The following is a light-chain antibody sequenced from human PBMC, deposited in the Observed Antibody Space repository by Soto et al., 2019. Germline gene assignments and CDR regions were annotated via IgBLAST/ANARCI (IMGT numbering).Light chain of an antibody. Sequence: DIQITHSPSTLSASVGDRVTITCRASQSISTYLALYQQKPGKAPKLLIYKASTSKSGVPSRFSGSGSGTEFTLTISSLQPDDFATYYCLQDNNYPWTFGQGTKVDIK. V-gene: IGKV1-5*03. CDR3: LQDNNYPWT. J-gene: IGKJ1*01. CDR2: KAS. CDR1: QSISTY.